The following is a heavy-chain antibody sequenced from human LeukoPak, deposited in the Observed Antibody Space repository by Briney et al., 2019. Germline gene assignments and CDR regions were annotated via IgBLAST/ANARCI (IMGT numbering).Heavy chain of an antibody. CDR1: GFTFSSYA. CDR3: ARMDD. V-gene: IGHV3-30-3*01. J-gene: IGHJ4*02. Sequence: PGGSLRLSCAASGFTFSSYAMHWVRQAPGKGLEWVAVISYDGSNKYYADSVKGRFTISRGNSKNTLYLQMNSLRAEDTAVYYCARMDDWGQGTLVTVSS. CDR2: ISYDGSNK.